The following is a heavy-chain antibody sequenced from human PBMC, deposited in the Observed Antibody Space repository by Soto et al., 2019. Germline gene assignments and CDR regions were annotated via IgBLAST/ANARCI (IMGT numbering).Heavy chain of an antibody. Sequence: SETLSLTCAVYGGSFSGYYWSWIRQPPGKGLEWIGEINHSGSTNYNPSLKSRVTISVDTSKNQFSLKLSSVTAADTAVYYCARGPQWLDKRFDYWGQGTLVTVSS. D-gene: IGHD6-19*01. CDR2: INHSGST. CDR3: ARGPQWLDKRFDY. J-gene: IGHJ4*02. V-gene: IGHV4-34*01. CDR1: GGSFSGYY.